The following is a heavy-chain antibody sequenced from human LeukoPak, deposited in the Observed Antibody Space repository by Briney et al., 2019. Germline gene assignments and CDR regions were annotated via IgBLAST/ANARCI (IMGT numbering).Heavy chain of an antibody. CDR1: GFTFSNYW. CDR2: IGNAGSIT. J-gene: IGHJ4*02. V-gene: IGHV3-74*03. CDR3: VRSAFHAGSGNYYDY. D-gene: IGHD3-22*01. Sequence: PGGSLRLSCAASGFTFSNYWIHWVRQAPGKGLVWVSRIGNAGSITTYADSVKGRFTISRDNAENTLYLQMNSLRVEDTAVYYCVRSAFHAGSGNYYDYWGQGTLVTVSS.